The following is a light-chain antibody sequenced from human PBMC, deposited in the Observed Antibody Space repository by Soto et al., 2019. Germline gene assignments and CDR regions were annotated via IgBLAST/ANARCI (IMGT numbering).Light chain of an antibody. CDR2: GAS. CDR1: QSVRSSK. CDR3: LHFYSPPYT. Sequence: EIVLTQSPGTMSLSPGERATLSCRASQSVRSSKFAWYQQKPGQAPRLLISGASSRATGIPDRFSGSGSGTDFTLTISRLQPEDFAVYYCLHFYSPPYTFGQGTKVEIK. J-gene: IGKJ2*01. V-gene: IGKV3-20*01.